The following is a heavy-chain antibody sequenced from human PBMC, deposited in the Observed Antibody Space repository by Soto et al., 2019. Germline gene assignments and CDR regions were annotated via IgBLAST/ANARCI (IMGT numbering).Heavy chain of an antibody. Sequence: AGGSLRLSCAASGFTFSSYGMHWVRQAPGKGLEWVAVIWYDGSNKYYADSVKGRFTISRDNSKNTLYLQMNSLRAEDTAVYYCARKQLVRGVNYYYYYGMDVWGQGTTVTVSS. V-gene: IGHV3-33*01. CDR2: IWYDGSNK. CDR3: ARKQLVRGVNYYYYYGMDV. D-gene: IGHD3-10*01. CDR1: GFTFSSYG. J-gene: IGHJ6*02.